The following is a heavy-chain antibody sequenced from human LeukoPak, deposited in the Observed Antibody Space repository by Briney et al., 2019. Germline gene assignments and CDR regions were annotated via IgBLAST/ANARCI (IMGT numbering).Heavy chain of an antibody. CDR3: ARQRFVDFDY. J-gene: IGHJ4*02. CDR2: IYPGDSDT. Sequence: GGPLKISCKGSGYSFTSYWAGCVRQLPGKGLEWTAIIYPGDSDTRYSPSFQGQVTISADKSISTAYLQWSSLKASDTAMYYCARQRFVDFDYWGQGTLVTVSS. CDR1: GYSFTSYW. D-gene: IGHD3-10*01. V-gene: IGHV5-51*01.